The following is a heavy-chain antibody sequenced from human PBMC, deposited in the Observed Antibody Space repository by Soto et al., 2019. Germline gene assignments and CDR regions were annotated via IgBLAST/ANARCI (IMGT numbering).Heavy chain of an antibody. CDR1: GGSISSSSYY. V-gene: IGHV4-39*07. CDR3: ARDKITGLFDY. CDR2: IYYSGST. Sequence: PSETLSLTCTVSGGSISSSSYYWGWLRQPPGKGLEWIGYIYYSGSTYYNPSLKSRVTISVDTSKNQFSLKLTSVTAADTAVYYCARDKITGLFDYWGQGTLVTVSS. D-gene: IGHD2-8*02. J-gene: IGHJ4*02.